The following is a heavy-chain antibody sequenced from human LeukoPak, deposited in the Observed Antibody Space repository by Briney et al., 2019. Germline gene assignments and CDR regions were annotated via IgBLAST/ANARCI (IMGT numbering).Heavy chain of an antibody. J-gene: IGHJ4*02. Sequence: PGGSLRLSCAASGFTFSSYAMSWVRQAPGKGLEWVSAISGSGGSTYYADSVKGRFTISRDNSKNTLYLQMNSLRAEDTAVYYCAKAAYCGGDCSYYYFDYWGQGTLVTVS. CDR2: ISGSGGST. V-gene: IGHV3-23*01. CDR1: GFTFSSYA. CDR3: AKAAYCGGDCSYYYFDY. D-gene: IGHD2-21*01.